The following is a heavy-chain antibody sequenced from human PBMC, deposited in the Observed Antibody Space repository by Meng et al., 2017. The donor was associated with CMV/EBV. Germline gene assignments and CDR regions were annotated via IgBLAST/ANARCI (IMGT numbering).Heavy chain of an antibody. CDR3: TTDDGRGAHSGSYWG. CDR2: IISEADGGTT. J-gene: IGHJ4*02. V-gene: IGHV3-15*01. D-gene: IGHD1-26*01. Sequence: GESLKISCAASGFTFSNAWMTWVRQAPGKGLEWVGRIISEADGGTTDSAAPLKGRFTISRDDSKNTLYLQMNSLKTEDTAVYYCTTDDGRGAHSGSYWGWGQGTLVTVSS. CDR1: GFTFSNAW.